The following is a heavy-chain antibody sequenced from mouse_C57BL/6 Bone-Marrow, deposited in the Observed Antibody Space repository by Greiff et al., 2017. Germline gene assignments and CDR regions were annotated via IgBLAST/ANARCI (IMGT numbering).Heavy chain of an antibody. V-gene: IGHV1-61*01. Sequence: VQLQQPGAELVRPGSSVTLSCKASGYTFTSYWMDWVKQRPGQGLEWIGNMYPSDSETHYNQKFKDKATLTVDKSSSTAYMQLSSLTSEDSAVYYCARIAYWGQGTLVTVSA. CDR3: ARIAY. J-gene: IGHJ3*01. CDR2: MYPSDSET. CDR1: GYTFTSYW.